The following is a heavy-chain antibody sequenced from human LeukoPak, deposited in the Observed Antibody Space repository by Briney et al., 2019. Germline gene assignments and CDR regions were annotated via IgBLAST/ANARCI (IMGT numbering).Heavy chain of an antibody. J-gene: IGHJ3*02. CDR3: ARHAAPNDYGDIEAFDI. V-gene: IGHV4-38-2*01. CDR2: IYHSGST. Sequence: SETLFLTCAVSGYSISSGYFWVWIRQPPGKGLEWIGSIYHSGSTYYTPSLKSRVIISADTSKNQFSLKLISVTAADTAMYYCARHAAPNDYGDIEAFDIWGQGTMVTLSS. CDR1: GYSISSGYF. D-gene: IGHD4-17*01.